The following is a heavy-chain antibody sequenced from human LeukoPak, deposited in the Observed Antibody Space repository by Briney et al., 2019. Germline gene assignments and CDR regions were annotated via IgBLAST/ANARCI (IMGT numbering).Heavy chain of an antibody. D-gene: IGHD1-26*01. CDR1: GGSFSGYY. CDR2: INHSGST. J-gene: IGHJ4*02. V-gene: IGHV4-34*01. CDR3: ARSAGSYFSHD. Sequence: SETLSLTCAVYGGSFSGYYWSWIRQPPGKGLEWIGEINHSGSTNYNPSLKSRVTISVDTSKNQFSLKLSSVTAADTAVYYCARSAGSYFSHDWGQGTLVTVSS.